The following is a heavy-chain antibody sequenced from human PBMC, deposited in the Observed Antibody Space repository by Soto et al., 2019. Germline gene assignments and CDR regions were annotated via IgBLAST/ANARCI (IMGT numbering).Heavy chain of an antibody. CDR3: ARDREAGYNFYYGMDV. CDR1: GADINTYS. Sequence: SETLSLTCSVSGADINTYSWTWIRQPAGKGLEWIGRIYTSASINYNPSLKGRVTLSVDTSTNQVSLRLASVTAADTAIYYCARDREAGYNFYYGMDVWGQGTTVTAP. J-gene: IGHJ6*02. CDR2: IYTSASI. D-gene: IGHD6-19*01. V-gene: IGHV4-4*07.